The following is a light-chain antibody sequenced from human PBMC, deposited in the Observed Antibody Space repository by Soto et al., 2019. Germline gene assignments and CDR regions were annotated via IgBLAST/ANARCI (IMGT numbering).Light chain of an antibody. CDR2: DAS. CDR1: QSVSSY. V-gene: IGKV3-11*01. Sequence: EIVLTQSPATLSLSPGERATLSCRASQSVSSYLAWYQQKPGQAPRLLIYDASNRATGIPARFSGSWSGTDFILTISSLEPEDFAVYYCQQRSNWFTFGQGTRLEIK. CDR3: QQRSNWFT. J-gene: IGKJ5*01.